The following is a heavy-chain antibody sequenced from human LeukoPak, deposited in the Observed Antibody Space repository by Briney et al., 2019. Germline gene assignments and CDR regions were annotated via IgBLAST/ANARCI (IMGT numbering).Heavy chain of an antibody. CDR3: ARDSVFLRRDGPFDY. Sequence: GGSLRLSCAASGFTFSDYHMSWIRQAPGKGLEWVSYISSSGSTIYYADSVKGRFTISRDNAKNSLYLQMNSLRAEDTAVYYCARDSVFLRRDGPFDYWGQGTLVTVSS. J-gene: IGHJ4*02. CDR2: ISSSGSTI. D-gene: IGHD5-24*01. V-gene: IGHV3-11*01. CDR1: GFTFSDYH.